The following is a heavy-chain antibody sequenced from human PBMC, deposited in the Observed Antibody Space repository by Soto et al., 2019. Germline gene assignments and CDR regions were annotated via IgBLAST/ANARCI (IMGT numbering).Heavy chain of an antibody. V-gene: IGHV3-30*18. Sequence: PGGSLRLSCAASGFTFSSYGMHWVRQAPGKGLEWVAVISYDGSNKYYADSVKGRFTISRDNSKSTLYLQMNSLRAEDTAVYYCAKIGDYVCYWGQGTLVTVSS. CDR1: GFTFSSYG. J-gene: IGHJ4*02. CDR2: ISYDGSNK. D-gene: IGHD4-17*01. CDR3: AKIGDYVCY.